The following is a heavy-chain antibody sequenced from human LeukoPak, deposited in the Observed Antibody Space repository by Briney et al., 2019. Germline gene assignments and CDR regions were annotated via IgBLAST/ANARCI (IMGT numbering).Heavy chain of an antibody. J-gene: IGHJ4*02. CDR3: ARSSSSWRISDY. Sequence: GASVKVSCKASGYTFTGYYMHWVRQAPGQGLEWMGWINPNSGGTNYAQKFQGRVPMTRDTSISTAYMELSRLRSDDTAVYYCARSSSSWRISDYWGQGTLVTVSS. D-gene: IGHD6-13*01. CDR1: GYTFTGYY. CDR2: INPNSGGT. V-gene: IGHV1-2*02.